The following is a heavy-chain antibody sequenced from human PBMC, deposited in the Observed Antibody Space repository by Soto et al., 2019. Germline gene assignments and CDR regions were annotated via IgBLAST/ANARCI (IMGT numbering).Heavy chain of an antibody. D-gene: IGHD3-22*01. Sequence: SETLSLTCTVSGGSISSGDYYWSWIRQPPGKGLEWIGYIYYSGSTYYNPSLKSRVTISVDTSKNQFPLKLSSVTAADTAVYYCARAVGYYDSSGYPAWGQGTLVTVSS. J-gene: IGHJ5*02. CDR1: GGSISSGDYY. CDR3: ARAVGYYDSSGYPA. CDR2: IYYSGST. V-gene: IGHV4-30-4*01.